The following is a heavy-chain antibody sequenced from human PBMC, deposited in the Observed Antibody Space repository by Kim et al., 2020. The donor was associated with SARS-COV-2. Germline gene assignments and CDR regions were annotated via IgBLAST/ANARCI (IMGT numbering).Heavy chain of an antibody. J-gene: IGHJ5*02. CDR1: GYSFTSYW. D-gene: IGHD3-9*01. Sequence: GESLKISCKGSGYSFTSYWIGWVRQMPGKGLEWMGIIYPGDSDTRYSPSFQGQVTISADKSISTAYLQWSSLKASDTAMYYCARSTYYDILTGPRSWFDPWGQGTLVTVSS. CDR2: IYPGDSDT. CDR3: ARSTYYDILTGPRSWFDP. V-gene: IGHV5-51*01.